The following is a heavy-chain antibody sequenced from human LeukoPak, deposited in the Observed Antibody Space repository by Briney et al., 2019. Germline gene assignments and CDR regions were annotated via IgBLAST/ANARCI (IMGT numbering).Heavy chain of an antibody. CDR2: IKQDGSEK. CDR1: GFTFSSYW. D-gene: IGHD3-9*01. CDR3: ARANTYYDILTGYYSVSDARSVQNFDY. Sequence: GGSRRLPCAASGFTFSSYWMSWVRQAPGKGLEWVANIKQDGSEKYYVDSVKGRFTISRDNAKNSLYLQMNSLRAEDTAVYYCARANTYYDILTGYYSVSDARSVQNFDYWGRGTLVTVSS. J-gene: IGHJ4*02. V-gene: IGHV3-7*01.